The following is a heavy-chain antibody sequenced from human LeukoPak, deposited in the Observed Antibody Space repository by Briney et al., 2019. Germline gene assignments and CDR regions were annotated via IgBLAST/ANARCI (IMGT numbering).Heavy chain of an antibody. Sequence: GGSLRLSCAASGFPFSDFWMSWVRQAPGKGLQWVANIKQEGSEKYYVDSVKGRFTISRDNAKNSLYLQMNSLRAEDTAVYYCARDPYRFALDIWGQGTVVLVSS. CDR3: ARDPYRFALDI. D-gene: IGHD1-26*01. CDR1: GFPFSDFW. CDR2: IKQEGSEK. J-gene: IGHJ3*02. V-gene: IGHV3-7*01.